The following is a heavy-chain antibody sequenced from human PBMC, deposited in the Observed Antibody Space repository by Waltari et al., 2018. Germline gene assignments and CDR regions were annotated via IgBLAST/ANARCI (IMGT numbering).Heavy chain of an antibody. CDR2: INTNTGKP. J-gene: IGHJ5*02. Sequence: QVQLVQSGSEMKKHGASVTVSCKASGYTFINYGVKWGRQAPGQGLEWMGWINTNTGKPTYAQGFTGRFVFSSDTSVNTAYLQISNLKTEDTAVYYCARGDIVIVAAADNWFDPWGQGTLVTVSS. D-gene: IGHD2-15*01. V-gene: IGHV7-4-1*02. CDR3: ARGDIVIVAAADNWFDP. CDR1: GYTFINYG.